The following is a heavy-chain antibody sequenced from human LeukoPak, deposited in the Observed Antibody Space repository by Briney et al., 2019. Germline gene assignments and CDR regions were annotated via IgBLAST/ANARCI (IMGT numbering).Heavy chain of an antibody. D-gene: IGHD3-3*01. CDR1: GYTFTSYY. V-gene: IGHV1-46*01. J-gene: IGHJ5*02. CDR3: ATVRYDFWSGYWSNWFDP. CDR2: INPSGGST. Sequence: ASVKVSCKASGYTFTSYYMHWVRQAPGQGLEWMGIINPSGGSTSYAQKFQGRVTMTEDTSTDTAYMELSSLRSEDTAVYYCATVRYDFWSGYWSNWFDPWGQGTLVTVSS.